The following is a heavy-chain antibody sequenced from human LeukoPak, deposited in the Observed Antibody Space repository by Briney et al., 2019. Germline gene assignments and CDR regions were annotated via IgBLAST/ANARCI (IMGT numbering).Heavy chain of an antibody. CDR1: GFTVSNY. V-gene: IGHV3-53*01. CDR3: AGRRSSGWYAY. CDR2: IYDSGTT. Sequence: SGGSLRLSCATSGFTVSNYMSWVRQAPGKGLEWVSVIYDSGTTYYADSVKGRFLIFRDTSKNTVDLQMNSLRVEDTAVYYCAGRRSSGWYAYWGQGTLVTVSS. D-gene: IGHD6-19*01. J-gene: IGHJ4*02.